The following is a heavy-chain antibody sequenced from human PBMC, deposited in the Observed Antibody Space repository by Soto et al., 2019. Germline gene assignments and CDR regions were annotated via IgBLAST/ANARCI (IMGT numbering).Heavy chain of an antibody. J-gene: IGHJ4*02. CDR1: GFTFSSYG. CDR3: AKDLTGTETLGY. D-gene: IGHD1-20*01. V-gene: IGHV3-30*18. Sequence: GGSLRLSCAASGFTFSSYGMHWVRQAPGKGLEWVAVISYDGSNKYYADSVKGRFTISRDNSKNTLYLQMNSLRAEDTAVYYCAKDLTGTETLGYWGQGTLVTVSS. CDR2: ISYDGSNK.